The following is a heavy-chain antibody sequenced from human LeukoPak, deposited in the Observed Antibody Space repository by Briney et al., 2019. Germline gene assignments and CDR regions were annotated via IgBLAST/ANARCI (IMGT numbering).Heavy chain of an antibody. V-gene: IGHV4-38-2*01. CDR1: GYPISSGYY. CDR2: IYHSGST. D-gene: IGHD3-10*01. J-gene: IGHJ3*02. CDR3: ARVKVLWFGASAFDI. Sequence: PSETLSLTCAVSGYPISSGYYWGWIRQPPGKGLEWNGSIYHSGSTYYNPSLKSRVTISVDTSKNQFSLKLSSVTAADTAVYYCARVKVLWFGASAFDIWGQGTMVTVSS.